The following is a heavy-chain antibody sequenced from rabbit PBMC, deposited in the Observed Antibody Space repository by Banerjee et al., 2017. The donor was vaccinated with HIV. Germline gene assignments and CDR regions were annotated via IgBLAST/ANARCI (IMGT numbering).Heavy chain of an antibody. CDR1: GFDFSTYG. V-gene: IGHV1S47*01. J-gene: IGHJ4*01. Sequence: QEQLVESGGGLVQPGGSLKLSCKASGFDFSTYGVSWVRQAPGKGLEWIGYIDPIFGSAYYASWVNGRFTISRHNAQNTLSLQLTSLTAADTATYFCARRYGSSSGVNYLDLWGPGTLVTVS. D-gene: IGHD1-1*01. CDR2: IDPIFGSA. CDR3: ARRYGSSSGVNYLDL.